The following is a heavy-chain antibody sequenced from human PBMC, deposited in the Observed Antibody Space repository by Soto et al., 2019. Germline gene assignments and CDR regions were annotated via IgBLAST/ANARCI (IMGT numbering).Heavy chain of an antibody. J-gene: IGHJ6*02. D-gene: IGHD3-22*01. V-gene: IGHV1-69*01. CDR1: GGTPSNSA. Sequence: QVHLLLQSGSEVKKPGSSVKVSCKASGGTPSNSAISWVRQAPGQAREWMGGIIPVFGLVKYAQNFQGRVTITADESTNTAYMELSSLRPEDTAVYYCAGGRIVVVGSSAYYGMDVWGQGTTVTVSS. CDR2: IIPVFGLV. CDR3: AGGRIVVVGSSAYYGMDV.